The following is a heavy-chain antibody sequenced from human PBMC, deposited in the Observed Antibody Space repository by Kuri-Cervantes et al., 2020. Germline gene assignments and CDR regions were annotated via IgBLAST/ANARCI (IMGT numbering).Heavy chain of an antibody. Sequence: SETLSLTCAVYGGSFSGYYWSWIRQPPGKGLEWIGEINHSGSTNYNPSLKSRVTISVDTSKNQFSLKLSSVTAADTAVYYCVRGGSARVRAEYFQHWGQGTLVTVSS. CDR2: INHSGST. V-gene: IGHV4-34*01. CDR1: GGSFSGYY. CDR3: VRGGSARVRAEYFQH. J-gene: IGHJ1*01.